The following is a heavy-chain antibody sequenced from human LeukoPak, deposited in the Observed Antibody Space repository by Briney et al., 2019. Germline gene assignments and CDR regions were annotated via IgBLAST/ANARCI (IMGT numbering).Heavy chain of an antibody. Sequence: ASVKVSCKASGYTFTSYGISWVRQAPGQGLEWMGWISAYNGNTNYAQKLQGRVTMTTDTSTSTAYIELRSLRSDDTAVYYWAREIPVGGASHWYFDLWGRGTLVTVSS. CDR2: ISAYNGNT. CDR1: GYTFTSYG. V-gene: IGHV1-18*01. D-gene: IGHD2-21*01. J-gene: IGHJ2*01. CDR3: AREIPVGGASHWYFDL.